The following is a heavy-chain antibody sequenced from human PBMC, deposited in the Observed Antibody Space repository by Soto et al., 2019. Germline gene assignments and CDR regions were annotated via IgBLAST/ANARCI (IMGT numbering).Heavy chain of an antibody. D-gene: IGHD6-19*01. V-gene: IGHV1-3*01. J-gene: IGHJ4*02. CDR2: INAGNGNT. CDR1: GYTFTSYA. CDR3: ARGDMAVAGATRFGY. Sequence: QVQLVQSGAEVKKPGASVKVSCKASGYTFTSYAMHWVRQAPGQRLEWMGWINAGNGNTKYSQKFQGRVTITRDTSASTAYMELSSLRSEDTAVYYCARGDMAVAGATRFGYWGQGTLVTVSS.